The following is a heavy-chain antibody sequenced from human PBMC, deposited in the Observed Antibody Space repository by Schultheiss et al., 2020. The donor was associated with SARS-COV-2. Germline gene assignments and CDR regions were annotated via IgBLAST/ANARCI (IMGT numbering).Heavy chain of an antibody. D-gene: IGHD3-10*01. V-gene: IGHV3-33*01. CDR1: GFTFSSYG. CDR3: AREVAMVLDEYYYYGMDV. CDR2: IWYDGSNK. J-gene: IGHJ6*02. Sequence: GGSLRLSCAASGFTFSSYGMHWVRQAPGKGLEWVAVIWYDGSNKYYADSVKGRFTISRDNSKNTLYRQMNSLGAEDTAVYYCAREVAMVLDEYYYYGMDVWGQGTTVTVSS.